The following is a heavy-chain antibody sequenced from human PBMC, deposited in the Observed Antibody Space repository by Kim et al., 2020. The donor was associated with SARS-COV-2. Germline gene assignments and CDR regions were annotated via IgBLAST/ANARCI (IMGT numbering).Heavy chain of an antibody. J-gene: IGHJ4*02. Sequence: DKYYSTSLKTRLTNPQDTSKNQVVLTMTNMDPVDTATYYCARQLVTTALDYWGQGTLVTVSS. CDR3: ARQLVTTALDY. D-gene: IGHD4-17*01. CDR2: DK. V-gene: IGHV2-70*01.